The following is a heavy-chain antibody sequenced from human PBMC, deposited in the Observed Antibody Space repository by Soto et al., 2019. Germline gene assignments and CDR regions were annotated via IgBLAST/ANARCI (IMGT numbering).Heavy chain of an antibody. CDR2: ISYDGSNE. CDR3: AKDRAYRSGWNEYFDY. Sequence: VQLVESGGGVVQPGRSLRLSCAASGFTVRSYGMHWVRQAPGKGLEWVALISYDGSNEYYADSVKGRFTISRDNSKNTLYLQMNSLKPEDTAVYYCAKDRAYRSGWNEYFDYWGQGTLVSVSS. D-gene: IGHD6-19*01. CDR1: GFTVRSYG. V-gene: IGHV3-30*18. J-gene: IGHJ4*02.